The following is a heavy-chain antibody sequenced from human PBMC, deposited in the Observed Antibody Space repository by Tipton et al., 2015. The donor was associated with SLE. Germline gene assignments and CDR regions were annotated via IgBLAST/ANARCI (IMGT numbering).Heavy chain of an antibody. CDR3: ARDLAVFGVVPFNYMDI. CDR2: IYTSGAT. CDR1: GGSIGSFY. D-gene: IGHD3-3*01. J-gene: IGHJ6*03. Sequence: LRLSCTVSGGSIGSFYWSWIRQPPGKGLEWIGRIYTSGATNYSPSFESRITISLDMSKNQFSLKLSSLTAADTAVYYCARDLAVFGVVPFNYMDIWGKGTTVTVSS. V-gene: IGHV4-4*07.